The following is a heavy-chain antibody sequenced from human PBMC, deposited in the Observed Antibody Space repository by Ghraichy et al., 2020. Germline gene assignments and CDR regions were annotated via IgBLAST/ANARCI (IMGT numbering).Heavy chain of an antibody. CDR3: ARDIGYCSGGRCFGDAFDV. CDR2: IDSASSYI. CDR1: GFTFISYR. V-gene: IGHV3-21*01. Sequence: LSLTCAASGFTFISYRMSWVRQAPGKGLEWVSSIDSASSYIYDADSMKGRFTISRDNAKNSVYLQMNRLRAEDTAVYFCARDIGYCSGGRCFGDAFDVWGQGTMVTVSS. J-gene: IGHJ3*01. D-gene: IGHD2-15*01.